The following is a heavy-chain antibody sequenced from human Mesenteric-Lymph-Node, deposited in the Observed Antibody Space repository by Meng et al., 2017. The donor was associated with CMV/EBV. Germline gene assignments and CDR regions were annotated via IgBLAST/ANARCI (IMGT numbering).Heavy chain of an antibody. D-gene: IGHD3-10*01. V-gene: IGHV3-30*02. J-gene: IGHJ6*02. CDR1: GFTFSSYG. CDR2: IHYDGSEK. CDR3: ARDTTIFRGAFPYSNGMDV. Sequence: GESLKISCAASGFTFSSYGMHWVRQAPGKGLEWVAFIHYDGSEKYYLDSVKGRFTISRDNAENSLYIQMNSLRAEDTAVYYCARDTTIFRGAFPYSNGMDVWGQGTAVTVSS.